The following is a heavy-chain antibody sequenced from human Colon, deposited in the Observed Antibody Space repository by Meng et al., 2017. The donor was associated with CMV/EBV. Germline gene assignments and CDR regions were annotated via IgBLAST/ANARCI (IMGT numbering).Heavy chain of an antibody. J-gene: IGHJ4*02. CDR1: GFTFTNAA. D-gene: IGHD2-15*01. V-gene: IGHV3-15*01. Sequence: LRLSCAPSGFTFTNAAMTWVRQASGKGLEWIGRIKSKIDGGKIDYAAPVRGRFAISRDDSKATVYLQIDTLEIEDTGMYYCTTLLRGFWGQGTLVTVSS. CDR2: IKSKIDGGKI. CDR3: TTLLRGF.